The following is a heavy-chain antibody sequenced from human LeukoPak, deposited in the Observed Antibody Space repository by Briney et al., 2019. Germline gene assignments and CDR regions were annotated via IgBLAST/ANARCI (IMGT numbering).Heavy chain of an antibody. D-gene: IGHD6-6*01. CDR2: ISGGGDAT. CDR3: AKEEYSSSSGGFDY. J-gene: IGHJ4*02. V-gene: IGHV3-23*01. Sequence: GGSLRLSCAASTFIFSDYAMTWVRQAPGKGLEWVSTISGGGDATYYAHSVKGRFAVSRDNSKKTLYLQLNSLRAEDTAVYYCAKEEYSSSSGGFDYWGQGTLVTVSS. CDR1: TFIFSDYA.